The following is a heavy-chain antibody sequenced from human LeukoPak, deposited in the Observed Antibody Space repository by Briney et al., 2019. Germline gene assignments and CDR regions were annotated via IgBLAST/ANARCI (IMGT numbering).Heavy chain of an antibody. V-gene: IGHV3-21*01. CDR2: ISHNSNYI. J-gene: IGHJ4*02. CDR1: GFTFNTYS. CDR3: ARGVEN. Sequence: GGSLRLSFAASGFTFNTYSLDWVRQAPGKGLEWVSSISHNSNYIYYADSVKGRFTVSRDNAKNSLFLQMNSLRAEDTAVYYCARGVENWGQGTLVTVSS.